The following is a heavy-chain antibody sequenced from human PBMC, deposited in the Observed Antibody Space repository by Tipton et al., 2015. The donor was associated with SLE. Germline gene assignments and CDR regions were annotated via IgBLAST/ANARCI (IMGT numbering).Heavy chain of an antibody. CDR3: ARHGDTAMGEGYFDY. J-gene: IGHJ4*02. CDR2: IYYSGST. CDR1: GGSISTGGYY. Sequence: TLSLTCTVSGGSISTGGYYWSWIRQPPGKGLEWIGYIYYSGSTNYNPSLKSRVTISVDTSKNQFSLKLSSVTAADTAVYYCARHGDTAMGEGYFDYWGQGTLVTVSS. V-gene: IGHV4-61*08. D-gene: IGHD5-18*01.